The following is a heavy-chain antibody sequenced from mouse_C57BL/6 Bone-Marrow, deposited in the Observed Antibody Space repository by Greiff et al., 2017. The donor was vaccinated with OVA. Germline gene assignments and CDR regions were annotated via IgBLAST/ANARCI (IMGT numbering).Heavy chain of an antibody. J-gene: IGHJ2*01. CDR1: GFTFTDYY. Sequence: EVMLVESGGGLVQPGGSLSLSCAASGFTFTDYYMSWVRQPPGKALEWLGFIRNKANGYTTEYSASVKGRFTISRDNSQSILYLQRNALGAEDSATYYCARDLLYCGSSSYYFDYWGQGTTLTVSS. CDR2: IRNKANGYTT. D-gene: IGHD1-1*01. CDR3: ARDLLYCGSSSYYFDY. V-gene: IGHV7-3*01.